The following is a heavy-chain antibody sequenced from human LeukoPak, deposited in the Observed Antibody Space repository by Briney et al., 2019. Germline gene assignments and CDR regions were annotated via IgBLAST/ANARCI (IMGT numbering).Heavy chain of an antibody. CDR3: ARGTRYFDWLLRNYYYYYYMDV. D-gene: IGHD3-9*01. CDR2: MNPNSGNT. CDR1: GYTFTSYD. V-gene: IGHV1-8*01. J-gene: IGHJ6*03. Sequence: ASVKVSCKASGYTFTSYDINWVRQATGQGLEWMGWMNPNSGNTGCAQKFQGRVTMTRNTSISTAYMELSSLRSEDTAVYYCARGTRYFDWLLRNYYYYYYMDVWGKGTTVTVSS.